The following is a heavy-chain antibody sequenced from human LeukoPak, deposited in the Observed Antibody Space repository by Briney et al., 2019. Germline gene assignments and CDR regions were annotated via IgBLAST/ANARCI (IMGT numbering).Heavy chain of an antibody. CDR1: GGSISSYY. Sequence: SETLSLTCTVSGGSISSYYWSWIRQPPGKGLEWIGNIYYSGSTNYNPSLKSRVTISVDTSKNQFSLKLSSVTAADTAVYYCARDSLSMVRGVMFYYYMDVWGKGTTVTVSS. D-gene: IGHD3-10*01. V-gene: IGHV4-59*01. CDR2: IYYSGST. CDR3: ARDSLSMVRGVMFYYYMDV. J-gene: IGHJ6*03.